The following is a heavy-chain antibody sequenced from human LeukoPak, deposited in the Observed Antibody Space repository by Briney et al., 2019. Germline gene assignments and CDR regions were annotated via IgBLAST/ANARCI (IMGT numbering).Heavy chain of an antibody. CDR3: ARASAAAGTGFDY. Sequence: GGSLRLSCAASGFTFSSYSMNWVRQAPGKGLEWVSSISSSSSYIYYADSVKGRFTISRDNAKNSLYLQMNSLRAEDTAVYYCARASAAAGTGFDYWGQGTLVTVSS. CDR2: ISSSSSYI. J-gene: IGHJ4*02. V-gene: IGHV3-21*01. D-gene: IGHD6-13*01. CDR1: GFTFSSYS.